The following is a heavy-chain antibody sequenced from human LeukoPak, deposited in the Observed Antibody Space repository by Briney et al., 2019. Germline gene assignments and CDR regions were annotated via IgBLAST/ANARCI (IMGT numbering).Heavy chain of an antibody. V-gene: IGHV3-48*03. CDR2: ISSSGSTI. CDR3: ARDRSRWLDDAFDI. Sequence: PGGSLRLSCAASGFTFSSYEMNWVRQAPGKGLEWVSYISSSGSTIYYADSVKGRFTISRDNAKNSLYLQMNSLRAEDTAVYYCARDRSRWLDDAFDIWGQGTMVTVSS. J-gene: IGHJ3*02. D-gene: IGHD6-19*01. CDR1: GFTFSSYE.